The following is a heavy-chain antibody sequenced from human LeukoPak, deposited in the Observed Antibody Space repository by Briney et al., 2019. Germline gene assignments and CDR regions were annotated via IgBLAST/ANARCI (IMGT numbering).Heavy chain of an antibody. J-gene: IGHJ4*02. CDR1: GFIFNSYG. D-gene: IGHD2-21*01. Sequence: GGSLRLSCTVSGFIFNSYGINWVRQAPGKGLEWVAYISSSTSNIFYADSVKGRFTISRDHAKDSVLLQMNSLRVEDTALYFCARDGVMAETPFYFDSWGQGALVTVSS. CDR2: ISSSTSNI. V-gene: IGHV3-48*01. CDR3: ARDGVMAETPFYFDS.